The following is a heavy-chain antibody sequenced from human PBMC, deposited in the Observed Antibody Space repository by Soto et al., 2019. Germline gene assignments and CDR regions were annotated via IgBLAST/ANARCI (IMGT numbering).Heavy chain of an antibody. CDR1: GGSISSYY. CDR3: ARHYSAYSSSDWFDP. CDR2: IFYSGST. J-gene: IGHJ5*02. D-gene: IGHD6-6*01. Sequence: PSETLSLTCTVSGGSISSYYWTWIRQPPGKGLEWIGYIFYSGSTNYNPSLKSRVTISVDTSKNQFSLKLSSVTAADTAVYYCARHYSAYSSSDWFDPWGPGTLVTVSS. V-gene: IGHV4-59*08.